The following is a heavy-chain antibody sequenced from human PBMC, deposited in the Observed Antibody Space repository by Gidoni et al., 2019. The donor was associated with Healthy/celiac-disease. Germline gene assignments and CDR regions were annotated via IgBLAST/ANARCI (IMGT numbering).Heavy chain of an antibody. CDR2: IRSKAYGGTT. Sequence: VQLVESGGGLVQPGRSLRLSCTASGFTFGDYAMSWFRQAPGKGLEWVGFIRSKAYGGTTEYAASVKGRFTISRDDSKSIAYLQMNSLKTEDTAVYYCTRDGDPYGSGSLRFDPWGQGTLVTVSS. V-gene: IGHV3-49*03. D-gene: IGHD3-10*01. J-gene: IGHJ5*02. CDR1: GFTFGDYA. CDR3: TRDGDPYGSGSLRFDP.